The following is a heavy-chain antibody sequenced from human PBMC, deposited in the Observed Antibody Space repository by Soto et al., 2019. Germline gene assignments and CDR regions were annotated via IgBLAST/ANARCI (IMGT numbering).Heavy chain of an antibody. D-gene: IGHD6-19*01. J-gene: IGHJ4*02. CDR1: GFTVSSNY. Sequence: GGSLRLSCAASGFTVSSNYMSWVRQAPGKGLEWVSVIYSGGSTYYADSVKGRFTISRHNSKNTLYLQMNSLRAEDTAVYYCARDLRRYSSGWYDYWGQGTLVTVSS. CDR3: ARDLRRYSSGWYDY. CDR2: IYSGGST. V-gene: IGHV3-53*04.